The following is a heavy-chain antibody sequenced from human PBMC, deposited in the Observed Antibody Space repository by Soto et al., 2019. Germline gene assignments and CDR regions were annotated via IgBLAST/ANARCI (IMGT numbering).Heavy chain of an antibody. CDR1: GGTFSSYA. Sequence: SVKVSCKASGGTFSSYAISWVRQAPGQGLEWMGGIIPIFGTANYAQKFQGRVTITADESTSTAYMELSSLRSEDTAVYYCARRRYCSSTSCYRSRYYGMDVWGQGTTVTVS. V-gene: IGHV1-69*13. CDR2: IIPIFGTA. J-gene: IGHJ6*02. CDR3: ARRRYCSSTSCYRSRYYGMDV. D-gene: IGHD2-2*01.